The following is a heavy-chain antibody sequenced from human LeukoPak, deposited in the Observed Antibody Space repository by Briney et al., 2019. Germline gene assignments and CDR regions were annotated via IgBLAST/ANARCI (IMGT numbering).Heavy chain of an antibody. CDR3: ARCGGDCSIPYYFDY. CDR1: GFTFRSHD. D-gene: IGHD2-21*02. CDR2: ISASGGST. V-gene: IGHV3-23*01. Sequence: GGSLRLSCAASGFTFRSHDMSWVRQAPGKGLEWVSGISASGGSTSYADSVKGRFTISRDNSKNTLYLQMNSLRAEDTAVYYCARCGGDCSIPYYFDYWGQGTLVTVSS. J-gene: IGHJ4*02.